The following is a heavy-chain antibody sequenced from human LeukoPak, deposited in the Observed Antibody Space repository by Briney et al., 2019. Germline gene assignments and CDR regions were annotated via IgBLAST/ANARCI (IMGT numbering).Heavy chain of an antibody. J-gene: IGHJ4*02. CDR2: ISGSGGST. D-gene: IGHD3-22*01. Sequence: GGSLGLSCAASGFTFSSYAMSWVRQAPGKGLEWVSAISGSGGSTYYADSVKGRFTISRDNSKNTLYLQMNSLRAEDTAVYYCAKDRGITMIVLSPFDYWGQGTLVTVSS. CDR1: GFTFSSYA. CDR3: AKDRGITMIVLSPFDY. V-gene: IGHV3-23*01.